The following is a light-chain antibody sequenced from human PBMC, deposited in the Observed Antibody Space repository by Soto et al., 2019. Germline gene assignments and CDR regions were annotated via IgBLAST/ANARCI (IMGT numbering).Light chain of an antibody. CDR2: DAS. Sequence: DIQMTQSPSTLSASVGDRVTITCRASQPISSWLAWYHQKPGKAPKLLIYDASNLESGVPLRFSGSGSGTEFTLTISSLQPEDFGIYYCQQYENYWTFGQGTKVDIK. CDR1: QPISSW. J-gene: IGKJ1*01. V-gene: IGKV1-5*01. CDR3: QQYENYWT.